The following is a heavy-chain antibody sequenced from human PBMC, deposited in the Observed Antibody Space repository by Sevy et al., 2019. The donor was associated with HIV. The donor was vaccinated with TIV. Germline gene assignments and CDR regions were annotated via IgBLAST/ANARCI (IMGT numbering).Heavy chain of an antibody. V-gene: IGHV1-69*06. J-gene: IGHJ6*03. Sequence: ASVKVSCKASGGTFSSYAMSWVRQAPGQGLEWMGGIIPIFGTANYAQKFQGRVTITADKSTSTAYMELSSLRSEDTAVYYCARDREDIVVVPADLHYYYYMDVWGKGTTVTVSS. CDR2: IIPIFGTA. CDR3: ARDREDIVVVPADLHYYYYMDV. CDR1: GGTFSSYA. D-gene: IGHD2-2*01.